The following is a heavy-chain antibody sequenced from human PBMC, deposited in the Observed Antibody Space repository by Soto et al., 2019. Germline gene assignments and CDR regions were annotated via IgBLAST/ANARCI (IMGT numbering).Heavy chain of an antibody. D-gene: IGHD2-2*01. CDR3: ARRAPAANGFNWFDP. CDR2: IYYSGST. J-gene: IGHJ5*02. CDR1: GGSISRYY. Sequence: SETLSLTCTVSGGSISRYYWSWIRQPPGKGLEWIGYIYYSGSTNYDPSLKSRVTISVDTSKNQFSLKLSSVTAADTAVYYCARRAPAANGFNWFDPWGQGTLVTVSS. V-gene: IGHV4-59*01.